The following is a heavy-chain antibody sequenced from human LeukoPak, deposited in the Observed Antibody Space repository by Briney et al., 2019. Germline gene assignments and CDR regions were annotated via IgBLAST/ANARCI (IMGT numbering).Heavy chain of an antibody. D-gene: IGHD3-10*01. CDR3: AKDQYSYGSGSHSHFDY. J-gene: IGHJ4*02. CDR2: IRFDGSTI. CDR1: GFTFSSYA. V-gene: IGHV3-30*02. Sequence: GGSLRLSCAASGFTFSSYAMSWVRQAPGKGLEWVAFIRFDGSTIYYADSVKGRFTISRDNSKNTLYLQMNSLRAEDTAVYFCAKDQYSYGSGSHSHFDYWGQGTLVTVSS.